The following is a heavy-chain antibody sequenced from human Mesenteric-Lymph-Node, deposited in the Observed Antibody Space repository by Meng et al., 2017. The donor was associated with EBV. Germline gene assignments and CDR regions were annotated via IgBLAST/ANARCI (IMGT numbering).Heavy chain of an antibody. Sequence: QVQLQQWGGGLLKPSETLSRTCAVYGGAFSGYYWNWIRQPPGKGLEWIGEINHSGSTNYNPSLKSRVTISVDTSKNQFSLKLSSVTAADTAVYYCARKEQQLVHYFDYWGQGTLVTVSS. CDR2: INHSGST. CDR3: ARKEQQLVHYFDY. CDR1: GGAFSGYY. D-gene: IGHD6-13*01. J-gene: IGHJ4*02. V-gene: IGHV4-34*01.